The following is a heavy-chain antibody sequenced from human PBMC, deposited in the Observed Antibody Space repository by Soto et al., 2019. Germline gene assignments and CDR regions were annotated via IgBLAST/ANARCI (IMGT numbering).Heavy chain of an antibody. J-gene: IGHJ6*02. V-gene: IGHV6-1*01. CDR1: VDSVSSNSGA. CDR3: ARFSGTAEAYDMDV. Sequence: SQNLSRTCASFVDSVSSNSGAWIFIRQSPSRGLELLGRTYYRSKWYNDYAVSVRSRISIDVDTSKNHFSLHLNSVTPEDTAVYYCARFSGTAEAYDMDVWGQGTTVTVSS. CDR2: TYYRSKWYN. D-gene: IGHD3-10*01.